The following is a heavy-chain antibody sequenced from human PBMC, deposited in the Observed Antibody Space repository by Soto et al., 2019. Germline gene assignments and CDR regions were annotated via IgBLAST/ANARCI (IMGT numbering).Heavy chain of an antibody. V-gene: IGHV1-8*01. CDR3: ARDRYCSGGSCYTFDY. CDR1: GYTFPHNY. D-gene: IGHD2-15*01. Sequence: GASMKVSRKASGYTFPHNYINWVRQGTGQVLEWMGWMNPKSGNTGNAQKFQGRVTMSRNTSISTAYMDLSSLRSEDTAVYYCARDRYCSGGSCYTFDYWGQGTLVTVSS. CDR2: MNPKSGNT. J-gene: IGHJ4*02.